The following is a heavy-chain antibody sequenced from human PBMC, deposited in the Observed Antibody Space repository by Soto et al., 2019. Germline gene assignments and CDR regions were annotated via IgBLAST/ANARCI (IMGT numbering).Heavy chain of an antibody. CDR3: AISITYYYDSSGYYPFDY. CDR1: GGSISSSSYY. J-gene: IGHJ4*02. Sequence: QLQLQESGPGLVKPSETLSLTCTVSGGSISSSSYYWGWIRQPPGKGLEWIGSIYYSGSTYYNPSLKSRVTISVDTSKNQFSLKLSSVTAADTAVYYCAISITYYYDSSGYYPFDYWGQGTLVTVSS. V-gene: IGHV4-39*01. D-gene: IGHD3-22*01. CDR2: IYYSGST.